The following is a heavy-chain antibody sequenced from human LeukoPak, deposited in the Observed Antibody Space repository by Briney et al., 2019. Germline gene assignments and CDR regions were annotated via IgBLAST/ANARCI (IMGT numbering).Heavy chain of an antibody. D-gene: IGHD2-2*02. CDR3: ARGLIVPSTIFDY. J-gene: IGHJ4*02. CDR1: GDSISSGTYS. V-gene: IGHV4-30-2*01. CDR2: ISHSGST. Sequence: PSLTLSLTCAVSGDSISSGTYSWTWIRQPPGKGLEWIGFISHSGSTYYNPSLESRVTMSVDRSENQFSLKLSSVTAADTAVYYCARGLIVPSTIFDYWGQGALVTVSS.